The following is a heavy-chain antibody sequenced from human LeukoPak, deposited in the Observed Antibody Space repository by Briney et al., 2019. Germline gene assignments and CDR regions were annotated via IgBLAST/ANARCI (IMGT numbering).Heavy chain of an antibody. CDR3: VRDPVDIVATTLDY. V-gene: IGHV1-46*01. J-gene: IGHJ4*02. D-gene: IGHD5-12*01. Sequence: ASVKVPCKASGYTFTSYYMHWVRQAPGQGLEWMGIINPSGGSTSYAQKFQGRVTMTRDTSTSTVYMELSSLRSEDTAVYYCVRDPVDIVATTLDYRGQGTLVTVSS. CDR2: INPSGGST. CDR1: GYTFTSYY.